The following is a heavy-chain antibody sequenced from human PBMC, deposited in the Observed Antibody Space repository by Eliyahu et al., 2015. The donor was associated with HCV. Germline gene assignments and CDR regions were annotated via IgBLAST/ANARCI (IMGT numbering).Heavy chain of an antibody. CDR2: IIPIFGTA. CDR3: ARTPPRDSGSYDYYYYGMDV. Sequence: QVQLVQSGAEVKKPGSSVKVSCKASGGTFSSYAISXVRQAPGQGLEWMGGIIPIFGTANYAQKFQGRVTITADESTSTAYMELSSLRSEDTAVYYCARTPPRDSGSYDYYYYGMDVWGQGTTVTVSS. D-gene: IGHD1-26*01. V-gene: IGHV1-69*01. J-gene: IGHJ6*02. CDR1: GGTFSSYA.